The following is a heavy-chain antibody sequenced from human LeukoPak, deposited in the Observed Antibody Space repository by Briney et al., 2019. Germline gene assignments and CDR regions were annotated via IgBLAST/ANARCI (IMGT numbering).Heavy chain of an antibody. Sequence: PGGSLRLSCAASGFTFSSYWMSWVRQAPGQGLEWVLTISGSVATTYFADSVKGRFTISRDNSKNTLFLQMNSLRAEDTAIYYCATGFGEFPWNWFDPWGQGTLVTVSS. CDR3: ATGFGEFPWNWFDP. D-gene: IGHD3-10*01. J-gene: IGHJ5*02. CDR2: ISGSVATT. CDR1: GFTFSSYW. V-gene: IGHV3-23*01.